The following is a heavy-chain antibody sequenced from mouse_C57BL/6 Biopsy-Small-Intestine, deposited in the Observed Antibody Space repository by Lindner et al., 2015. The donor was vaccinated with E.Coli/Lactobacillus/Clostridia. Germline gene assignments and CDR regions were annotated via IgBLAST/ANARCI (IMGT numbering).Heavy chain of an antibody. CDR3: STRTYDYTWFAY. CDR1: GFKIKDDY. V-gene: IGHV14-4*01. CDR2: IDPENGDT. D-gene: IGHD2-4*01. Sequence: VQLQESGAELVRPGASVKLSCTASGFKIKDDYMHWVKQRPEQGLEWIGWIDPENGDTEYASKFQGKATITADTSSNTVYLQLSSLTSEDTAVYYCSTRTYDYTWFAYWGQGTLVTVSA. J-gene: IGHJ3*01.